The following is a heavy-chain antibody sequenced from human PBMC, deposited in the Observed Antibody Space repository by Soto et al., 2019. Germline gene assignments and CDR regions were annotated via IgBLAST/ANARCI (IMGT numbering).Heavy chain of an antibody. Sequence: GGSLRLSCVASGFTFDTYGIHWVRQAPGKGLQWVALISYEGSNTYYADSVRGRFTISRENSKNTLYLQMNTLRPEDTGVYYCARVTPGNNLYYFSGLDFWGQGTSVTV. V-gene: IGHV3-30*14. J-gene: IGHJ6*02. CDR2: ISYEGSNT. CDR3: ARVTPGNNLYYFSGLDF. D-gene: IGHD1-1*01. CDR1: GFTFDTYG.